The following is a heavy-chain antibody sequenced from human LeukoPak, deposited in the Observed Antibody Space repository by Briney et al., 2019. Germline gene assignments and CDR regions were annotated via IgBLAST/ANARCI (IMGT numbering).Heavy chain of an antibody. CDR2: INHSGST. V-gene: IGHV4-34*01. Sequence: PSETLSLTCAVYGGSFSGYYWSWIRQPPGKGLEWIEEINHSGSTNYNPSLKSRVTISVDTSKNQFSLKLSSVTAADTAVYYCARARVKVVPAAKGYWFDPWGQGTLVTVSS. CDR3: ARARVKVVPAAKGYWFDP. J-gene: IGHJ5*02. CDR1: GGSFSGYY. D-gene: IGHD2-2*01.